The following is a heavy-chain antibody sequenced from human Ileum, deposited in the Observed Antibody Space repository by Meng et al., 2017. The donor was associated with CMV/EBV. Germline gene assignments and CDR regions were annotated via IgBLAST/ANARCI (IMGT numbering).Heavy chain of an antibody. V-gene: IGHV4-30-4*08. J-gene: IGHJ4*02. CDR3: ARGGIFRGLDY. Sequence: QLPRQASRPGLVNPSTTLSLTCSVSGDSIDSGDYSWNWVRQPPGKGLEWIGYIYYNGNAYYNPSLKSQVTISVDTSKNQFSLRLKSVTAADSAVYFCARGGIFRGLDYWGQGTLVTVSS. CDR2: IYYNGNA. D-gene: IGHD3-10*01. CDR1: GDSIDSGDYS.